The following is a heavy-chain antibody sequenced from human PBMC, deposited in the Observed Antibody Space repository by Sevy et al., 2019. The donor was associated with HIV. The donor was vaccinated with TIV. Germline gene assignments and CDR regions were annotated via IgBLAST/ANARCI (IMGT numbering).Heavy chain of an antibody. D-gene: IGHD3-22*01. CDR2: VSGSGGTT. CDR1: GFTFSNYA. Sequence: GGSLRLSCAASGFTFSNYAMNWVRQAPGKGLEWVSAVSGSGGTTNYADSVKGRFTISRVKSKNTLFLQMNSLRAGDTAIYYCARGLDYDSSGYYWWAFDYWGQGTLVTVSS. J-gene: IGHJ4*02. CDR3: ARGLDYDSSGYYWWAFDY. V-gene: IGHV3-23*01.